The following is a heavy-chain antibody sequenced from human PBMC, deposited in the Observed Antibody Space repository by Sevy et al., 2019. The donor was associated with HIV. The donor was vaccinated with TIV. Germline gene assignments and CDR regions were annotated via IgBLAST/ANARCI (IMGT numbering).Heavy chain of an antibody. D-gene: IGHD3-3*01. Sequence: ASVKVSCKASGYTFSDSGYYVHWVRQAPGQGLEWMGWINPKSGATNYAQKFQGNITMTRDTSVSTANMELSRLRSDVTAVYYCARESYDFWTGPVDYDYGMDVWGQGTTVTVSS. CDR1: GYTFSDSGYY. CDR2: INPKSGAT. CDR3: ARESYDFWTGPVDYDYGMDV. J-gene: IGHJ6*02. V-gene: IGHV1-2*02.